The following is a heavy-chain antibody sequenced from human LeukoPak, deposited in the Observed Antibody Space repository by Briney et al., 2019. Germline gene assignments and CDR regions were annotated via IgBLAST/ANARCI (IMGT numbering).Heavy chain of an antibody. D-gene: IGHD1-1*01. J-gene: IGHJ3*02. CDR1: GGSISSSSYY. CDR2: IYYSGST. CDR3: ATAPFTPWKAFDI. Sequence: PSETLSLTCTVSGGSISSSSYYWGWIRQPPGKGLEWIGSIYYSGSTYYNPSLKSRVTISVDTSKNQFSLKLSSVTAADTAVYYCATAPFTPWKAFDIWGQGTMVTVSS. V-gene: IGHV4-39*01.